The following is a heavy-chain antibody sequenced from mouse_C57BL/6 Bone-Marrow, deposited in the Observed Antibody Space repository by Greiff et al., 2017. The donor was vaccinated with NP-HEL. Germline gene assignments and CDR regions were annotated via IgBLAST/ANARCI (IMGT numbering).Heavy chain of an antibody. Sequence: EVQGVESGEGLVKPGGSLKLSCAASGFTFSSYAMSWVRQTPAKRLEWVAYISSGGDYFYYADTVKGRCTISRDNARNTLYLQMSSLKAEDTAMYYCARGGYWYFDGWGTGTTVTVSS. CDR2: ISSGGDYF. J-gene: IGHJ1*03. V-gene: IGHV5S21*01. CDR3: ARGGYWYFDG. CDR1: GFTFSSYA.